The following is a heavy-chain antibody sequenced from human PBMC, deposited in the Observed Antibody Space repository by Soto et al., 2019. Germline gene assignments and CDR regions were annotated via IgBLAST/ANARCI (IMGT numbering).Heavy chain of an antibody. CDR2: IYPGDSDT. Sequence: PGESLKISCKGSGYSFTSYWIGWVRQMPGKGLEWMGIIYPGDSDTRYSPSFQGQVTISADKSISTAYLQWSSLKASDTAMYYCARLGCRTTSCYNYYYYGMDVWGQGTTVTVS. CDR3: ARLGCRTTSCYNYYYYGMDV. J-gene: IGHJ6*02. CDR1: GYSFTSYW. D-gene: IGHD2-2*01. V-gene: IGHV5-51*01.